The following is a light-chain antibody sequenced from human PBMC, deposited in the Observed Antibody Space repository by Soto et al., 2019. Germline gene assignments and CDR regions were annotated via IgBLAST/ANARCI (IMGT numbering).Light chain of an antibody. CDR3: QQYNNWPPPWT. V-gene: IGKV3-15*01. J-gene: IGKJ1*01. CDR2: GAS. Sequence: EIVMTQSPATLSVSPGARATLSCRASQSVSSNLAWYQQKPGQAPGLLIYGASTRATGIPARFSGSGSGTEFTLTISSLQSEDFALYFCQQYNNWPPPWTFGQWTKVEVK. CDR1: QSVSSN.